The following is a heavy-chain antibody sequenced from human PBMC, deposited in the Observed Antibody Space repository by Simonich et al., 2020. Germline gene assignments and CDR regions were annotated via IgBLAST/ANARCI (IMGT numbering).Heavy chain of an antibody. V-gene: IGHV3-48*03. Sequence: EVQLVESGGGLVQPGGSLRLSCAASGFTFSSYEMNWVRQAPGKGLEWGSDIRYSGSTIDDADSVKGRFTISRDNAKNSLYLQMNSLRAEDTAVYYCARDLYSSSSAFDIWGQGTMVTVSS. CDR2: IRYSGSTI. CDR1: GFTFSSYE. CDR3: ARDLYSSSSAFDI. J-gene: IGHJ3*02. D-gene: IGHD6-6*01.